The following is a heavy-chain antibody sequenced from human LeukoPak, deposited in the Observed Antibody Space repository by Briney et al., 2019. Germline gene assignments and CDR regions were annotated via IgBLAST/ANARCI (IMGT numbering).Heavy chain of an antibody. CDR2: IYTSGST. D-gene: IGHD3-22*01. CDR3: AREQDYYDSSGYSQPNDY. V-gene: IGHV4-61*02. CDR1: GGSISSGSYY. J-gene: IGHJ4*02. Sequence: SETLSLTCTVSGGSISSGSYYWSWIRQPAGKGLEWIGRIYTSGSTNYNPSLKSRVTISVDTSKNQFSLKLSSVTAADTAVYYCAREQDYYDSSGYSQPNDYWGQGTLVTVSS.